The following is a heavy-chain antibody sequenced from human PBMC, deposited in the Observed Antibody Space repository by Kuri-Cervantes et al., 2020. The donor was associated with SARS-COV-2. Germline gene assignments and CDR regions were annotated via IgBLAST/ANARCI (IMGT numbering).Heavy chain of an antibody. Sequence: SETLSLTCAVYGGSFSGYYWSWIRHPPGKGLEWIGEINHSGSTNYNPSLKIRVTISVDKSKNQFSLKLSSVTAADTAVYYCARAIAVAGEVDYWGQGTLVTVSS. D-gene: IGHD6-19*01. J-gene: IGHJ4*02. CDR1: GGSFSGYY. V-gene: IGHV4-34*01. CDR2: INHSGST. CDR3: ARAIAVAGEVDY.